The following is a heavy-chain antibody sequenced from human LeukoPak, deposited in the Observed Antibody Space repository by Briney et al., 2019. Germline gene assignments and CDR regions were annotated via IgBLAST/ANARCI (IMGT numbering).Heavy chain of an antibody. Sequence: GGSLKLSCAASGFTFSSYWMSWVRQAPGKGLEWVANIKQDGSEKYYVDSVKGRFTISRDNAKNSLYLQMNSLRAEDTAVYYCAREGIVLMVNADPFDYWGQGTLVTVSS. CDR2: IKQDGSEK. J-gene: IGHJ4*02. CDR1: GFTFSSYW. CDR3: AREGIVLMVNADPFDY. V-gene: IGHV3-7*03. D-gene: IGHD2-8*01.